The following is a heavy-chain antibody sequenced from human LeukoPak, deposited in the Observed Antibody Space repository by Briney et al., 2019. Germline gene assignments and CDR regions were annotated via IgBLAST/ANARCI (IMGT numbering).Heavy chain of an antibody. D-gene: IGHD3-10*01. Sequence: SETLSLTCTVSGGSLSSGGYCWSWIRQHPGKGLEWIGYIYYSGSTYYNPSLKSRVTISVDTSKNKFSLKLSSVTAADTAVYYCARGIGWFVELHANWFYPWGQGTLVTVSS. CDR1: GGSLSSGGYC. V-gene: IGHV4-31*03. CDR3: ARGIGWFVELHANWFYP. CDR2: IYYSGST. J-gene: IGHJ5*02.